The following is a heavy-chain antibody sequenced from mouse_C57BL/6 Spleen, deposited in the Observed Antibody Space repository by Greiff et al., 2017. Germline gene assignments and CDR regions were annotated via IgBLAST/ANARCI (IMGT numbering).Heavy chain of an antibody. CDR3: AREDPSGFAY. D-gene: IGHD3-1*01. CDR2: ISDGGSYT. J-gene: IGHJ3*01. Sequence: EVKVVESGGGLVKPGGSLKLSCAASGFTFSSYAMSWVRQTPEKRLEWVATISDGGSYTYYPDNVKGRFTISRDNAKNNLYLQMSHLKSEDTAMYDGAREDPSGFAYWGQGTLVTVSA. V-gene: IGHV5-4*01. CDR1: GFTFSSYA.